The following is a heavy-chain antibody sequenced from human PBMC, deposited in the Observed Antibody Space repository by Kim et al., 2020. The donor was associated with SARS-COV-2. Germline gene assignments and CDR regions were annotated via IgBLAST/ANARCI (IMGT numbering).Heavy chain of an antibody. CDR3: ATAFAITMIVVPPDY. CDR2: FDPEDGET. D-gene: IGHD3-22*01. Sequence: ASVKVSCKVSGYTLTELSMHWVRQAPGKGLEWMGGFDPEDGETIYAQKFQGRVTMTEDTSTDTAYMELSSLRSEDTAVYYCATAFAITMIVVPPDYWGQGTLVTVSS. V-gene: IGHV1-24*01. CDR1: GYTLTELS. J-gene: IGHJ4*02.